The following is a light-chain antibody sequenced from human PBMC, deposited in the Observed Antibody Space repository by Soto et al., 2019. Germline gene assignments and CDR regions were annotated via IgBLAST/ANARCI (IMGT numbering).Light chain of an antibody. Sequence: SVLTQPPSVSAAPGQKVTISCSGSSSNIGNNYVSWYQQLPGTAPKLLIYDTNKRPSGIPDRFSGSKSGTSATLGITGLQTGDEADYYCGTWDSSLSTGRVFGGGTKVTVL. CDR3: GTWDSSLSTGRV. CDR1: SSNIGNNY. J-gene: IGLJ2*01. V-gene: IGLV1-51*01. CDR2: DTN.